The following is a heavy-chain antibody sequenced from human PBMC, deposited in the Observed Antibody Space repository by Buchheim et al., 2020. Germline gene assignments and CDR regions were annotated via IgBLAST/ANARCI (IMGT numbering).Heavy chain of an antibody. V-gene: IGHV4-59*08. CDR2: IYYSGST. Sequence: QVQLQESGPGLVKPSETLSLTCTASGGSISSYYWSWIRQPPGKGLEWIGYIYYSGSTNYNPSLKSRVTISVDTSKNQFSLKLSSVTAADTAVYYCAGRNCSGGSCYSRLGYLNWFDPWGQGTL. J-gene: IGHJ5*02. D-gene: IGHD2-15*01. CDR3: AGRNCSGGSCYSRLGYLNWFDP. CDR1: GGSISSYY.